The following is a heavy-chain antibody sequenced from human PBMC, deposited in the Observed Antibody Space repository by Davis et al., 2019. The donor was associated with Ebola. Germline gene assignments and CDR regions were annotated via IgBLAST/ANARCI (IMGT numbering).Heavy chain of an antibody. V-gene: IGHV4-61*01. D-gene: IGHD1-26*01. J-gene: IGHJ5*02. CDR2: IYYSGST. CDR1: GGSISSGSYY. CDR3: ARGIIEPLSS. Sequence: PGGSLRLSCTVSGGSISSGSYYWSWIRQPPGKGLEWIGYIYYSGSTHYNPSLKSRVTISVDTSKNQFSLKLSSVTAADTAVYYCARGIIEPLSSWGQGTLVTVSS.